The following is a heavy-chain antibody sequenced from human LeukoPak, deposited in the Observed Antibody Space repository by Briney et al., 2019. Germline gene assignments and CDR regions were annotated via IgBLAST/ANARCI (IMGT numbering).Heavy chain of an antibody. V-gene: IGHV3-21*01. D-gene: IGHD6-13*01. CDR1: GFTFSSHS. J-gene: IGHJ5*02. CDR2: ISSSSSYI. CDR3: ARDSVAAAGTIWFDP. Sequence: GGSLRLSCAASGFTFSSHSMNWVRQAPGKGLEWVSSISSSSSYIYYADSVKGRFTISRDNAKNSLYLQMNSLRAEDTAVYYCARDSVAAAGTIWFDPWGQGTLVTVSS.